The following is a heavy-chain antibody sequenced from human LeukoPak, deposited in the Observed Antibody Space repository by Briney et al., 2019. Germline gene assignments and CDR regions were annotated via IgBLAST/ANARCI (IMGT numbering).Heavy chain of an antibody. CDR3: ASNTKYSGYGYYFDY. D-gene: IGHD5-12*01. J-gene: IGHJ4*02. Sequence: SETLSLTCTVSGGSISSSSYYWGWIRQPPGKGLEWIGSIYYSGSTYYNPSLKSRVTISVDTSKNQFSLKLSSVTAADTAVYYCASNTKYSGYGYYFDYWGQGTLVTVSS. V-gene: IGHV4-39*07. CDR1: GGSISSSSYY. CDR2: IYYSGST.